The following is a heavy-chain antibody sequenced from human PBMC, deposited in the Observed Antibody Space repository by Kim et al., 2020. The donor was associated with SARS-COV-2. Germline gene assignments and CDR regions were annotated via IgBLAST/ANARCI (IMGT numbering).Heavy chain of an antibody. J-gene: IGHJ4*02. CDR3: ATWTDIYFDY. D-gene: IGHD2-15*01. CDR2: ISYDGSNK. Sequence: GGSLRLSCAASGFTFSSYAMHWVRQAPGKGLEWVAVISYDGSNKYYADSVKGRFTISRDNSKNTLYLQMNSLRAEDTAVYYCATWTDIYFDYWGQGTLVTVSS. CDR1: GFTFSSYA. V-gene: IGHV3-30-3*01.